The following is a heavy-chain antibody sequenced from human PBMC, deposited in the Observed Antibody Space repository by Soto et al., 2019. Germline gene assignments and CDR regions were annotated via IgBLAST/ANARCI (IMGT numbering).Heavy chain of an antibody. CDR2: INAGNGNT. CDR3: ARDLGDYVYYFDY. V-gene: IGHV1-3*01. Sequence: GASVKVSCKASGYTFTSYAMHWVRQAPGQRLEWMGWINAGNGNTKYSQKFQGRVTITRDTSASTAYMELSSPRSEDTAVYYCARDLGDYVYYFDYWGQGTLVTVSS. D-gene: IGHD4-17*01. CDR1: GYTFTSYA. J-gene: IGHJ4*02.